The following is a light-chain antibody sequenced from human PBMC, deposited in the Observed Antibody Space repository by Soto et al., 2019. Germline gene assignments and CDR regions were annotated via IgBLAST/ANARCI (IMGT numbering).Light chain of an antibody. Sequence: QSVLTQPPSASGAPGQRVTISCSGSSSNIGSNTVNWYQQLPGTAPKLLIYTNNQRPSGVRDRFSGSRSGTSASLAISGLQSEDEADYYCEAWDDSLNGLVFGTGTKVTVL. J-gene: IGLJ1*01. CDR1: SSNIGSNT. V-gene: IGLV1-44*01. CDR3: EAWDDSLNGLV. CDR2: TNN.